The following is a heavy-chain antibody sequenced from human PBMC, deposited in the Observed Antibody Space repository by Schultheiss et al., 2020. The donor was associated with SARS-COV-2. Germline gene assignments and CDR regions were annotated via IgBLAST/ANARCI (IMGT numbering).Heavy chain of an antibody. J-gene: IGHJ4*02. D-gene: IGHD3-9*01. Sequence: GGSLRLSCAASGFTFSSYWMHWVRQAPGKGLVWVSRINSDGSSTSYADSVKGRFTISRDNSKNTLYLQMNSLRAEDTAVYYCARDYDILTGYYPIDYWGQGTLVTVSS. CDR3: ARDYDILTGYYPIDY. CDR2: INSDGSST. V-gene: IGHV3-74*01. CDR1: GFTFSSYW.